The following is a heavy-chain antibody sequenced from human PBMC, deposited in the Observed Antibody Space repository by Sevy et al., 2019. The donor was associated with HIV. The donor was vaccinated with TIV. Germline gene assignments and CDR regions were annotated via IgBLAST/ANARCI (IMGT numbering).Heavy chain of an antibody. CDR3: ARVTAVADLYFDY. D-gene: IGHD6-19*01. Sequence: GGSLRLSCAASGFTFSDHDMDWVRQAPGKGLEWVGRIRNKANSHTTEDAASVKGRFTISRDDSKNSLYLQMNSLKTEDTAVYYCARVTAVADLYFDYWGQGTLVTVSS. CDR2: IRNKANSHTT. J-gene: IGHJ4*02. V-gene: IGHV3-72*01. CDR1: GFTFSDHD.